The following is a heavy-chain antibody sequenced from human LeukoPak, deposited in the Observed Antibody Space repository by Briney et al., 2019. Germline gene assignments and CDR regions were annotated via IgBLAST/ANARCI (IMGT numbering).Heavy chain of an antibody. Sequence: ASVKVSCKASGGTFSSYAISWVRQAPGQGLEWMGGIIPIFGTANYAQKFQGRVTITTDESTSTAYMELSSLRSEDTAVYYCARGRAGDAEYYYYTDVWGKGTTVTVSS. CDR3: ARGRAGDAEYYYYTDV. CDR1: GGTFSSYA. V-gene: IGHV1-69*05. J-gene: IGHJ6*03. D-gene: IGHD7-27*01. CDR2: IIPIFGTA.